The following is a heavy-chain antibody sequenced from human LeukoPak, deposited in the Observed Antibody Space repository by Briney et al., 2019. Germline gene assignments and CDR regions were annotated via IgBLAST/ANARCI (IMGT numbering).Heavy chain of an antibody. V-gene: IGHV3-23*01. CDR1: GFTFNSYG. D-gene: IGHD3-22*01. J-gene: IGHJ4*02. Sequence: GGSLRLSCAASGFTFNSYGMHWVRQAPGKGLEWVSAISGSGGSTYYADSVKGRFTISRDNSKNTLYLQMNSLRAEDTAVYYCAKSPYYYDSSGPYDYWGQGTLVTVSS. CDR2: ISGSGGST. CDR3: AKSPYYYDSSGPYDY.